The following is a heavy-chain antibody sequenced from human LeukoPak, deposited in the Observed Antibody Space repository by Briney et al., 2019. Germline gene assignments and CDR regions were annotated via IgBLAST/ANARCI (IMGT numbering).Heavy chain of an antibody. D-gene: IGHD5-12*01. CDR2: IRSKANSYAT. J-gene: IGHJ4*02. V-gene: IGHV3-73*01. Sequence: GGSLKLSCAASGFTFSGSAMHWARQASGKGLEWVGRIRSKANSYATAYAASVKGRFTISRDDSKNTAYLQMNSLKTEDTAVYYCTFTPGYSGYDGGRWGQGTLVTVSS. CDR1: GFTFSGSA. CDR3: TFTPGYSGYDGGR.